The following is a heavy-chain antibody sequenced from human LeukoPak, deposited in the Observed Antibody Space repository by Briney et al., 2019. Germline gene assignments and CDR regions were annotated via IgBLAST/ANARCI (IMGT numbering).Heavy chain of an antibody. CDR2: IIPIFGTA. CDR1: GGTFSSYA. CDR3: ARALAASSSFSY. Sequence: ASVKVSCKASGGTFSSYAISWVRQAPGQGLEWMGGIIPIFGTANYAQKFQGRVTITADKSTSTAYMELSSLRSEDTAVYYCARALAASSSFSYWGQGTLVTVSS. D-gene: IGHD2-15*01. V-gene: IGHV1-69*06. J-gene: IGHJ4*02.